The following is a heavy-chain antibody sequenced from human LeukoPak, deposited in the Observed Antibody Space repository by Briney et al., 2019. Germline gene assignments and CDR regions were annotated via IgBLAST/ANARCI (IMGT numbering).Heavy chain of an antibody. CDR3: AKDGTDYYYGMDV. J-gene: IGHJ6*02. CDR2: ISYDGSNK. Sequence: PGESLRLSCAASGFTFSSYGMHWVRQAPGKGLEWVAVISYDGSNKYYADSVKGRFTISRDNSKNTLYLRMNSLRAEDTAVYYCAKDGTDYYYGMDVWGQGTTVTVSS. V-gene: IGHV3-30*18. CDR1: GFTFSSYG.